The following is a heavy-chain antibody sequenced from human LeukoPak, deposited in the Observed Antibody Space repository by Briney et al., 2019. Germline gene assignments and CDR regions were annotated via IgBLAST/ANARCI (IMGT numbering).Heavy chain of an antibody. CDR2: VHHSGRT. Sequence: SETLSLTCTVSGYSISSDYYWGWIRQPPGKGLEWIGSVHHSGRTYYNPSLKSRVTISVDTSKNQFSLKLDSVTAADTAVYYCARDHLANLASRLFDPWGQGSLVTVSS. CDR3: ARDHLANLASRLFDP. V-gene: IGHV4-38-2*02. J-gene: IGHJ5*02. CDR1: GYSISSDYY. D-gene: IGHD3-3*01.